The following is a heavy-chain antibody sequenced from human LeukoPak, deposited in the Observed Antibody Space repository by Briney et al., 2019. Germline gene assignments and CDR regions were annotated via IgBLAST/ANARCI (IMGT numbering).Heavy chain of an antibody. Sequence: PSETLSLTCTVSGGSISSYYWSWIRQPPGKGLEWIGYIYYSGSTNYNPSLKSRVTISVDTSKNQFSLKLSSVTAADTAVYYCASSGYCSSTSCSDYFDYWGQGTLVTVSS. CDR2: IYYSGST. D-gene: IGHD2-2*01. J-gene: IGHJ4*02. CDR1: GGSISSYY. V-gene: IGHV4-59*12. CDR3: ASSGYCSSTSCSDYFDY.